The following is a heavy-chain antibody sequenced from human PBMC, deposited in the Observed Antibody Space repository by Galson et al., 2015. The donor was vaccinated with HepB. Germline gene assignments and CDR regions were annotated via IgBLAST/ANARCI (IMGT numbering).Heavy chain of an antibody. CDR2: IIPIFGTA. CDR3: ARDPPPIDGYNLLTYFDY. Sequence: SVKVSCKASGGTFSSYAISWVRQAPGQGLEWMGGIIPIFGTANYAQKFQGRVTITADESTSTAYMELSSLRSEDTAVYYCARDPPPIDGYNLLTYFDYWGQGTLVTVSS. V-gene: IGHV1-69*13. D-gene: IGHD5-24*01. CDR1: GGTFSSYA. J-gene: IGHJ4*02.